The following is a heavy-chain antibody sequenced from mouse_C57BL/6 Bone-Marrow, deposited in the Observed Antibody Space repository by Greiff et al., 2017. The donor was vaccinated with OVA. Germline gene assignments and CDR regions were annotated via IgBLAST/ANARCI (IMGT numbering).Heavy chain of an antibody. V-gene: IGHV1-81*01. CDR3: CGYYYGSSSMDY. D-gene: IGHD1-1*01. CDR2: IYPRSGNT. Sequence: QVQLQQSGAELARPGASVKLSCKASGYTFTSYGISWVKQRTGQGLEWIGEIYPRSGNTYYNEKFKGKATLTADKSSSTAYMELRSLTSEDSAVYFCCGYYYGSSSMDYWGQGTSVTGSS. J-gene: IGHJ4*01. CDR1: GYTFTSYG.